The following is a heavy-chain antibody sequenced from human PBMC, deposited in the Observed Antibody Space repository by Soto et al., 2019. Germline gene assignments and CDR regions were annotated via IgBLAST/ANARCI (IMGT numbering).Heavy chain of an antibody. CDR1: GFTFSSYA. V-gene: IGHV3-30-3*01. J-gene: IGHJ4*02. CDR2: ISYDGSNK. CDR3: ARGQLGKGLDY. D-gene: IGHD6-6*01. Sequence: PGGSLRLSCAASGFTFSSYAMHWVRQAPGKGLEWVAVISYDGSNKYYADSVKGRFTISRDNSKDTLYLQMNSLRAEDTAVYYCARGQLGKGLDYWGRGTLVTVSS.